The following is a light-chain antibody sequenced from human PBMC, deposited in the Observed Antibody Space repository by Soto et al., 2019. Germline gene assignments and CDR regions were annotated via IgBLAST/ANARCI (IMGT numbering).Light chain of an antibody. CDR3: SSSTSSSTVL. Sequence: QSALTQPASVSGSPGQSITVSCTGTSSDVGGYDFVSWYQHHPGKAPKLILYDVSDRPSGVSSRFSGSKSGNTASLTISGLQAEDEADYYCSSSTSSSTVLFGGGTKRTVL. CDR2: DVS. J-gene: IGLJ2*01. V-gene: IGLV2-14*03. CDR1: SSDVGGYDF.